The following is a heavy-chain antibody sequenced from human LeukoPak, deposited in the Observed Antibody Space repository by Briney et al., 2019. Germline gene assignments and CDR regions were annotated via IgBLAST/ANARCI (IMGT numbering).Heavy chain of an antibody. CDR3: ARQDYDFWSGYLIAFDI. J-gene: IGHJ3*02. V-gene: IGHV4-39*01. D-gene: IGHD3-3*01. CDR2: IYYSGST. CDR1: GGSISSSSYY. Sequence: PSETLSLTCTVSGGSISSSSYYWGWIRQPPGKGLEWIGRIYYSGSTYYNPSLKSRVTISVDTSKNQFSLKLSSVTAADTAVYYCARQDYDFWSGYLIAFDIWGQGTMVTVSS.